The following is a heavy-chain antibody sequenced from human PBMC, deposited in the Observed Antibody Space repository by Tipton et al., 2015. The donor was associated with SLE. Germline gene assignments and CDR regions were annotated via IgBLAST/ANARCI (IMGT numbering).Heavy chain of an antibody. J-gene: IGHJ6*03. V-gene: IGHV4-59*01. D-gene: IGHD3-3*01. CDR2: IYYTGST. CDR1: GGSISSYY. CDR3: ARAGLGSGYYYYMDV. Sequence: TLSLTCTVSGGSISSYYWSWIRQPPGKGLEWIGYIYYTGSTNYNPSLKSRVTISVDTSKNQFSLKLSSVTAADTAVYCCARAGLGSGYYYYMDVWGKGTTVTVSS.